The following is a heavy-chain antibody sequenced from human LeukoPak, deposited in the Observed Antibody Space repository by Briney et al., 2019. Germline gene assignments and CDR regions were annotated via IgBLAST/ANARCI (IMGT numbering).Heavy chain of an antibody. CDR1: GGSISSGDYY. CDR2: IYYSGST. D-gene: IGHD7-27*01. J-gene: IGHJ6*03. Sequence: SETLPLTCTVSGGSISSGDYYWSWIRQPPGKGLEWIGYIYYSGSTYYNPSLKSRVTISVDTSKNQFSLKLSSVTAADTAVYYCARVELTGDLYYYYYMDVWGKGTTVTVSS. V-gene: IGHV4-30-4*08. CDR3: ARVELTGDLYYYYYMDV.